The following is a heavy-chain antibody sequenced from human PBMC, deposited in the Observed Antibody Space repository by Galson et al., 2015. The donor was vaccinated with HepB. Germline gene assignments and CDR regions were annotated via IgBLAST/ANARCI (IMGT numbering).Heavy chain of an antibody. D-gene: IGHD6-19*01. CDR2: ILPDDSDT. J-gene: IGHJ5*02. CDR3: AKTGKYGRGWYWFDP. CDR1: GYSFTDYW. V-gene: IGHV5-51*01. Sequence: QSGAEVKKPGESLKISCQASGYSFTDYWIAWVRQMPGKGLEWMGTILPDDSDTRYSPSFQGQVTISGDKSINTAYLHWSSLKASDTAMYYCAKTGKYGRGWYWFDPWGQGTLVTVSS.